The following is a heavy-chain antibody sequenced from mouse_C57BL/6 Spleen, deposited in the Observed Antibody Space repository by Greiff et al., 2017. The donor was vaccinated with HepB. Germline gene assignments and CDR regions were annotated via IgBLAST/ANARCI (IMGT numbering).Heavy chain of an antibody. CDR2: ISYDGSN. CDR3: ARDYSNSYYAMDY. Sequence: EVKLQESGPGLVKPSQSLSLTCSVTGYSITSGYYWNWIRQFPGNKLEWMGYISYDGSNNYNPSLKNRISITRDTSKNQFFLKLNSVTTEDTATYYCARDYSNSYYAMDYWGQGTSVTVSS. V-gene: IGHV3-6*01. J-gene: IGHJ4*01. D-gene: IGHD2-5*01. CDR1: GYSITSGYY.